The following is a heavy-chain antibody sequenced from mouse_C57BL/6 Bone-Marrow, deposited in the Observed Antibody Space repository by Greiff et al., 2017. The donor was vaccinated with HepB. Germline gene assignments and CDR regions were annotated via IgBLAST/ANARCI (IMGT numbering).Heavy chain of an antibody. CDR2: ISSGGSYT. D-gene: IGHD1-1*01. CDR1: GFTFSSYG. Sequence: EVKLEESGGDLVKPGGSLKLSCAASGFTFSSYGMSWVRQTPDKRLEWVATISSGGSYTYYPDSVKGRFTISRDNAKNTLYLQMSSLKSEDTAMYYCARPITTVVAPWYFDVWGTGTTVTVSS. J-gene: IGHJ1*03. V-gene: IGHV5-6*02. CDR3: ARPITTVVAPWYFDV.